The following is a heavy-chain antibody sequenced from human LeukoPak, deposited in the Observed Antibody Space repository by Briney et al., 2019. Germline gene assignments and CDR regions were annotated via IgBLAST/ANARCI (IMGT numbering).Heavy chain of an antibody. J-gene: IGHJ3*02. CDR1: GYTFTGKY. Sequence: ASVKVSYKASGYTFTGKYIHWVRQAPGQGLEWMGWINPNSGGTNYAQNFQGRVTMTRDTSIGIAYMELTGLTSDDTAVYYCARGRVDLLWSDAFDIWGQGTVVTVSS. CDR2: INPNSGGT. CDR3: ARGRVDLLWSDAFDI. V-gene: IGHV1-2*02. D-gene: IGHD2-21*01.